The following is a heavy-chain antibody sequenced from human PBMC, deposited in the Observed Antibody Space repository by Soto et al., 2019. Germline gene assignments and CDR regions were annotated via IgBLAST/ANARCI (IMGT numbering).Heavy chain of an antibody. CDR1: GFIFNSYS. CDR3: ASSATPAAD. V-gene: IGHV3-48*01. Sequence: EVQLVESGGGLVQPGGSLRLSCVASGFIFNSYSMNWVRQAPGKGLEWISYINSGSTSVFYADSVKGRFTISRDNAKNSLYLQMNSLRAEYTAVYYCASSATPAADCGQGTRVTVSS. CDR2: INSGSTSV. D-gene: IGHD2-2*01. J-gene: IGHJ4*02.